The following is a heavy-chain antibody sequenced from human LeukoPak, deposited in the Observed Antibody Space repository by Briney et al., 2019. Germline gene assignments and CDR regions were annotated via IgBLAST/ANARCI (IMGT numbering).Heavy chain of an antibody. CDR2: IRYDGSNK. V-gene: IGHV3-30*02. Sequence: GGSLRLSCAASGFTFSSYGMHWVRQAPGKGLEWVAFIRYDGSNKYYADSVKGRFTISRDNSKNTLYLQMNTLRVEDTALYYCARDLPGELGRGVFDIWGQGTMVTVSS. D-gene: IGHD1-1*01. J-gene: IGHJ3*02. CDR3: ARDLPGELGRGVFDI. CDR1: GFTFSSYG.